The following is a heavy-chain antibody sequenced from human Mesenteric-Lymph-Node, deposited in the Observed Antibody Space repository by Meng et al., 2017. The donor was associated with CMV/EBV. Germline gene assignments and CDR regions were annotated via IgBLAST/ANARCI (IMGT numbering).Heavy chain of an antibody. D-gene: IGHD3-3*01. Sequence: LPCAVYGGSFSGYYLSWIRQPPGKGLEWIGEINHSGSTNYNPSLKSRVTISVDTSKNQFSLKLSSVTAADTAVYYCARGDFWSGDFDYWGQGTLVTVSS. J-gene: IGHJ4*02. CDR3: ARGDFWSGDFDY. CDR1: GGSFSGYY. CDR2: INHSGST. V-gene: IGHV4-34*01.